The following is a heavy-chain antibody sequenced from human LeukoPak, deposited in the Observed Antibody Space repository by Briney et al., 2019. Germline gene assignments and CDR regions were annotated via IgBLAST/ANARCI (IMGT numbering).Heavy chain of an antibody. J-gene: IGHJ4*02. Sequence: PSETLSLTCTVSGGSISSSSYYWGWIRQPPGKGLEWIGSIYYSGSTYYNPSLKSRVTISVDTSKNQFSLKLSSVTAADTAVYYCARYLRVVVAAKYYFDYWGQGTLVTVSS. CDR3: ARYLRVVVAAKYYFDY. CDR1: GGSISSSSYY. D-gene: IGHD2-15*01. CDR2: IYYSGST. V-gene: IGHV4-39*01.